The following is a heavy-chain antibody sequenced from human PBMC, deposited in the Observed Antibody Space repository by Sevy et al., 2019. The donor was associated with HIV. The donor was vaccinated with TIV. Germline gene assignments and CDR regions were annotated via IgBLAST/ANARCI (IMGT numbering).Heavy chain of an antibody. J-gene: IGHJ4*02. D-gene: IGHD5-12*01. V-gene: IGHV4-30-4*01. CDR2: IHYSWGT. Sequence: SETLSLTCTVSGGSISSSHSYWSWIRQPPGKGLEWLGYIHYSWGTYYDPFLKSRVAMSVDTSEKQFSLRLTFLTAADTAVYYCASKRGYNHGPFDYWGQGTLVTVSS. CDR1: GGSISSSHSY. CDR3: ASKRGYNHGPFDY.